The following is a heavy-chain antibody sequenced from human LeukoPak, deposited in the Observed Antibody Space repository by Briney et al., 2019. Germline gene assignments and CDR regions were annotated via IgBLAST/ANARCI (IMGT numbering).Heavy chain of an antibody. Sequence: PSETLSLTCTVSGGSISSYYWSWIRQPPGKGLEWIGYIYHSGSTYYNPSLKSRVTISVDRSKNQFSLKLSSVTAADTAVYYCASLVVSAADFDYWGQGTLVTVSS. D-gene: IGHD2-2*01. CDR1: GGSISSYY. CDR3: ASLVVSAADFDY. CDR2: IYHSGST. V-gene: IGHV4-59*12. J-gene: IGHJ4*02.